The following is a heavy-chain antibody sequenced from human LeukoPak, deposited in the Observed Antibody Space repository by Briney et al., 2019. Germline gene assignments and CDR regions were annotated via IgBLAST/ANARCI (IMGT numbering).Heavy chain of an antibody. J-gene: IGHJ6*03. CDR3: ARGRNDFWSGYYPGYYYYMDV. Sequence: PGGSLRLSCAASGFTVSSNYMSWVRQAPGKGVEWVSVIYSGGSTYYADSVKGRFTISRDNSKNTLFLQMSSLRAEDTAVYYCARGRNDFWSGYYPGYYYYMDVWGKGTTVTVSS. D-gene: IGHD3-3*01. V-gene: IGHV3-53*01. CDR1: GFTVSSNY. CDR2: IYSGGST.